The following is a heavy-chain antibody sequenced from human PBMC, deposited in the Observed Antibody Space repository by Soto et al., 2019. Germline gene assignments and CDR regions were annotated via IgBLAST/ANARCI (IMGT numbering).Heavy chain of an antibody. D-gene: IGHD2-2*03. CDR3: AKGMDVWFDP. J-gene: IGHJ5*02. CDR2: ISYDGSNK. V-gene: IGHV3-30*18. CDR1: GFTFSSYG. Sequence: QVQLVESGGGVVQPGWSLRLSCAASGFTFSSYGMHWVRQAPGKGLEWVAVISYDGSNKYYADSVKGRFTISRDNSKNTLYLQMNSLRAEDTAVYYCAKGMDVWFDPWGQGTLVTVSS.